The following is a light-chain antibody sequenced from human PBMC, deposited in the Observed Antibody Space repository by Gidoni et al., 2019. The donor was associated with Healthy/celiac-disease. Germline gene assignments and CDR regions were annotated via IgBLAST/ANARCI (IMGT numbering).Light chain of an antibody. V-gene: IGKV3-11*01. J-gene: IGKJ3*01. CDR2: DAS. Sequence: EIVLTQSPATLSLSPGERATLSCRASQSVSSYLAWYQQTPGQAPRLLIYDASNRATGIPARFSGSGSGTDFTLTISSLEPEDFAVYYCQQRSNWPPRITFGPXTKVDIK. CDR1: QSVSSY. CDR3: QQRSNWPPRIT.